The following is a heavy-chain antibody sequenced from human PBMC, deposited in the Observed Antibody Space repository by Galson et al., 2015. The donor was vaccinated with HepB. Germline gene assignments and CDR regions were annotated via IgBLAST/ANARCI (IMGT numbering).Heavy chain of an antibody. D-gene: IGHD6-13*01. V-gene: IGHV4-39*01. CDR2: IYYSGST. CDR3: ARSRSAAGTFFDY. Sequence: ETLSLTCTVAGGSISSSRYYWGWIRQPPGKGLEWIGGIYYSGSTYYNPSLKSRVTISVDTSKSQFSLKLTSVTAADTAVYYCARSRSAAGTFFDYWGQGILVTVSS. CDR1: GGSISSSRYY. J-gene: IGHJ4*02.